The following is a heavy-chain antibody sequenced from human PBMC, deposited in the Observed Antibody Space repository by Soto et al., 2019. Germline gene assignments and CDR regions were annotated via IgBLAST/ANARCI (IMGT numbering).Heavy chain of an antibody. CDR3: ARTPIVVVPAAIGARYYYYGMDV. CDR1: GFSLSTSGMC. Sequence: SGPTLVNPTQTLTLTCTFSGFSLSTSGMCVSWIRQPPGKALEWLALIDWDDDKYYSTSPKTRLTISKDTSKNQVVLTMTNMDPVDTATYYCARTPIVVVPAAIGARYYYYGMDVWGQGTTVTSP. D-gene: IGHD2-2*02. V-gene: IGHV2-70*01. CDR2: IDWDDDK. J-gene: IGHJ6*02.